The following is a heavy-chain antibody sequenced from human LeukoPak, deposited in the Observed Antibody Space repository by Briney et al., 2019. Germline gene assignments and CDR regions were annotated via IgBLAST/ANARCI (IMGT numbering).Heavy chain of an antibody. CDR3: ARDRPRDYYDSSGYRGTGGLDY. J-gene: IGHJ4*02. CDR1: GYTFTSYG. Sequence: ASVKVSCKASGYTFTSYGISWVRQAPGQGLEWMGGISAYNGDTNYAQKLQARVTMTTDTSTSTAYMELRSLRSDDTAVYYCARDRPRDYYDSSGYRGTGGLDYWGQGTLVTVSS. V-gene: IGHV1-18*01. CDR2: ISAYNGDT. D-gene: IGHD3-22*01.